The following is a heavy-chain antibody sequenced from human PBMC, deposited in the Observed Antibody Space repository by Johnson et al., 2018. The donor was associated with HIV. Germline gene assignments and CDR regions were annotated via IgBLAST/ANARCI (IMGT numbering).Heavy chain of an antibody. V-gene: IGHV3-33*03. D-gene: IGHD1-26*01. CDR2: IWYDGNNK. CDR1: GFTFSSYG. CDR3: ATSGSHFAFDI. J-gene: IGHJ3*02. Sequence: QVQLVESGGGVVQPGRSLRLSCAASGFTFSSYGMHWVRQTPGKGLQWVAAIWYDGNNKYYADSVKGRFFISSDNSKNALYLKMSSLRAEDTAVYYCATSGSHFAFDIWGQGTMVTVSS.